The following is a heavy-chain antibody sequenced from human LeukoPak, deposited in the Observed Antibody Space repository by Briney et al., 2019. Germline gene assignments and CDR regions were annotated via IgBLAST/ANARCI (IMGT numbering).Heavy chain of an antibody. Sequence: GGSLRLSCAISGFTFSGCELTWVRQAPGKGLEWMSYISRSGNTIYYADSVKGRFTTSRDNAKNSLYLQMDSLRVEDTAVYYCARVATMVRVPLDALDIWGQGTMVSVSS. CDR2: ISRSGNTI. CDR1: GFTFSGCE. J-gene: IGHJ3*02. CDR3: ARVATMVRVPLDALDI. V-gene: IGHV3-48*03. D-gene: IGHD3-10*01.